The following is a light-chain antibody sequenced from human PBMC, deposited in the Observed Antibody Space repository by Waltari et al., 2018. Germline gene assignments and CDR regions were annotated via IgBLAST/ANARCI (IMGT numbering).Light chain of an antibody. CDR2: ENN. V-gene: IGLV1-51*02. J-gene: IGLJ3*02. CDR3: GTWDTSLSAGV. Sequence: QSVLTQPPSVSAAPGQKVTIPCSGSTSNIANTYLSWYQHVPGTAPRLLIYENNKRPSEIPDRFSGSKSGTSATLGITGLQTGDEADYYCGTWDTSLSAGVFGGGTKLTVL. CDR1: TSNIANTY.